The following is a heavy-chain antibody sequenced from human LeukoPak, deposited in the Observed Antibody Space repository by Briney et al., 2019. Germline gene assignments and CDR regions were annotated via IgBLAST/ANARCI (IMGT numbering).Heavy chain of an antibody. J-gene: IGHJ6*02. CDR1: GSSLRSYF. CDR3: ARHLYGDYVADV. V-gene: IGHV4-59*08. CDR2: ISYSGST. Sequence: SETLSLTCSVSGSSLRSYFWSWIRQTPGRGLEWIGYISYSGSTNYNPSLKSRVTISIGTSKTQFSLKVSSVTAADTAVYYCARHLYGDYVADVWGQGTTVSVSS. D-gene: IGHD4-17*01.